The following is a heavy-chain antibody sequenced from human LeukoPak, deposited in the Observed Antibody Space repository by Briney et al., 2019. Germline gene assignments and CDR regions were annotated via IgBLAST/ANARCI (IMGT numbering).Heavy chain of an antibody. CDR3: ARGGYYGSGNDFRFDP. D-gene: IGHD3-10*01. CDR1: GGSISSYY. Sequence: SETLSLTCTVSGGSISSYYWSWIRQPPGEGLEWIGYIYYSGSTNYKPSLKSRVTISVDTSKNQFSLKLSSVTAADTAVYYCARGGYYGSGNDFRFDPWGQGTQVTVSS. J-gene: IGHJ5*02. V-gene: IGHV4-59*01. CDR2: IYYSGST.